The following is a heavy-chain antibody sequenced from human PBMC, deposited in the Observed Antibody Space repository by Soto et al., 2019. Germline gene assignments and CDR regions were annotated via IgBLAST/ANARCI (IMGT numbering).Heavy chain of an antibody. V-gene: IGHV1-2*02. Sequence: ASVKVSCKASGFSFTGYYIHWLRQAPGQGLEWMGWINAHSGGTEYAQKVQGRVTLTRDTSIATAYLTLTSLTSDDTALYYCAKDLTRQLAYWLDPWGQGTQVTVPS. CDR1: GFSFTGYY. CDR2: INAHSGGT. CDR3: AKDLTRQLAYWLDP. J-gene: IGHJ5*02. D-gene: IGHD6-6*01.